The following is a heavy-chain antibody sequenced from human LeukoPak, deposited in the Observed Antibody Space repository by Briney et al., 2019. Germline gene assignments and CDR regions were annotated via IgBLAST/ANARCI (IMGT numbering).Heavy chain of an antibody. CDR3: AKCRSSDTPYYYDSSGYIPFDY. D-gene: IGHD3-22*01. Sequence: GRSLRLSCAASGFTFSSYGMHWVRQAPGKGLEWVAVIWYDGSNKYYADSVKGRFTISRDNSKNTLYLQMNSLRAEDTAVYYCAKCRSSDTPYYYDSSGYIPFDYWGQGTLVTVSS. CDR2: IWYDGSNK. J-gene: IGHJ4*02. CDR1: GFTFSSYG. V-gene: IGHV3-33*06.